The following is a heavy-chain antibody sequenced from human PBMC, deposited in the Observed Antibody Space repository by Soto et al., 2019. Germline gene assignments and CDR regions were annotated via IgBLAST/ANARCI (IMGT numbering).Heavy chain of an antibody. J-gene: IGHJ3*02. CDR3: AMSLEGDAFDI. Sequence: QVQLVQSGAEVKKPGASVKVSCKASGYTFTSYYMHWVRQAPGQGLEWMGIINPSGGSTSYAQKFQGRVTMTRDTSTSTVYMELSSLRSEDTAVYYCAMSLEGDAFDIWGKGTMVTVSS. V-gene: IGHV1-46*03. CDR2: INPSGGST. D-gene: IGHD1-1*01. CDR1: GYTFTSYY.